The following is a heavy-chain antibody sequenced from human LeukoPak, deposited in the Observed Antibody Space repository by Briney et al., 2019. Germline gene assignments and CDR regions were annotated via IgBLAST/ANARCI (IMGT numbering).Heavy chain of an antibody. D-gene: IGHD3-3*01. V-gene: IGHV1-2*02. Sequence: GASVKVSCKASGYTLTSYYMHWVRQAPGQGLEWMGWINPNSGGTNYAQKFQGRVTMTRDTSISTAYMELSRLRSDDTAVYYCARGDYDFWSGYWGAFDIWGQGTMVTVSS. J-gene: IGHJ3*02. CDR1: GYTLTSYY. CDR2: INPNSGGT. CDR3: ARGDYDFWSGYWGAFDI.